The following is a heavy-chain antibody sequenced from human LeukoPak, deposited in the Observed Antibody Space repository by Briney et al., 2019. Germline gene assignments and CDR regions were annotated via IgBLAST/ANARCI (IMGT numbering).Heavy chain of an antibody. D-gene: IGHD3-9*01. CDR2: IYHSGST. Sequence: SETLSLTCTVSGYSISSGYYWGWIRQPPGKGLEWIGSIYHSGSTYYNPSLKSRVTISVDTSKNQFSLKLSSVTAADTAVYYCARDILTGYKGNGMDVWGQGTTVTVSS. CDR1: GYSISSGYY. V-gene: IGHV4-38-2*02. CDR3: ARDILTGYKGNGMDV. J-gene: IGHJ6*02.